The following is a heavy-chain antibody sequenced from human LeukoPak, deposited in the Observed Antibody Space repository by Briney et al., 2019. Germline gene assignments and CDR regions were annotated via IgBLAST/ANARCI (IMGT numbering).Heavy chain of an antibody. V-gene: IGHV3-15*01. J-gene: IGHJ4*02. Sequence: PGGSLRLSCAASGFTFSNAWMSWVRQAPGKGLEWVGRIKSKTDGGTTDYAAPVKGRFTISRDDSKNTLYLQMNSLKTEDTAVYYCTTDPPYVIIVGATIFDYWGQGTLVTVSS. D-gene: IGHD1-26*01. CDR3: TTDPPYVIIVGATIFDY. CDR1: GFTFSNAW. CDR2: IKSKTDGGTT.